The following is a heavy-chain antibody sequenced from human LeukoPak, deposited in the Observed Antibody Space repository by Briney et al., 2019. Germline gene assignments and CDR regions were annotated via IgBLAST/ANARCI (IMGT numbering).Heavy chain of an antibody. CDR1: GFTFSSYG. CDR3: ARGRGFDI. Sequence: GGSLRLSCVASGFTFSSYGMHWVRQAPGKGLEWVAAISYDGSNKYYADSVKGPFTISRDNSKNTLYLQMNSLRAEDTAVYYCARGRGFDIWGQGTMVTVSS. V-gene: IGHV3-30*03. J-gene: IGHJ3*02. CDR2: ISYDGSNK.